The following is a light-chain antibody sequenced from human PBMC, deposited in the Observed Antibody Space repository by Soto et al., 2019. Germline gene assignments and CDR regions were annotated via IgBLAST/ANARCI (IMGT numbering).Light chain of an antibody. V-gene: IGLV1-44*01. CDR1: SSNIGVNT. Sequence: QSVLTQPPSASGTPGQRVTISCSGSSSNIGVNTINWYQQLPGTAPKVLIFSNSNRPSGVPDRFSGSKSGTSASLAISGLQSEDEADYYCAGWDDTLNGWVFGGGTKLTVL. J-gene: IGLJ3*02. CDR3: AGWDDTLNGWV. CDR2: SNS.